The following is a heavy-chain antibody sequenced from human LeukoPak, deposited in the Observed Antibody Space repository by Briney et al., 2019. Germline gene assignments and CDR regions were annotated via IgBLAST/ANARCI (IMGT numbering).Heavy chain of an antibody. CDR1: GGSISSGGYY. D-gene: IGHD3-22*01. CDR2: IYYSGST. J-gene: IGHJ4*02. V-gene: IGHV4-31*03. CDR3: ASGNYYDSSGYYYPFDY. Sequence: PSQTLSLTCTVSGGSISSGGYYWSWIRQHPGKGLEWIGYIYYSGSTYYNPSLKSRVTISVDTSKNQFSLKLSSVTAADTAVYYCASGNYYDSSGYYYPFDYWGQGTLVTVSS.